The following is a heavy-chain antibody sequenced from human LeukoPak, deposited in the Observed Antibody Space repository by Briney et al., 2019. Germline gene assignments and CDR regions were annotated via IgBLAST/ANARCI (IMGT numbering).Heavy chain of an antibody. V-gene: IGHV3-21*01. CDR1: GFTFSSYS. CDR2: ISSSSSYI. D-gene: IGHD2-21*02. J-gene: IGHJ4*02. Sequence: GGSLRLSCAASGFTFSSYSMNWVRQAPGKGLEWVSSISSSSSYIYYAGSVKGRFTISRDNAKNSLYLQMNSLRAEDTAVYYCASSGGGDMGYYFDYWGQGTLVTVSS. CDR3: ASSGGGDMGYYFDY.